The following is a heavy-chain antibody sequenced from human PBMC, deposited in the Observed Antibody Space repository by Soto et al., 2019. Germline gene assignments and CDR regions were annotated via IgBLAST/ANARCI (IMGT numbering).Heavy chain of an antibody. CDR1: GYSISSGYY. J-gene: IGHJ3*02. CDR3: ARDQVGYCSSTSCYSAFDI. CDR2: IYHSGST. D-gene: IGHD2-2*01. Sequence: SETLSLTCAVSGYSISSGYYWGWIRQPPGQGLEWIGSIYHSGSTYYNPSLKSRVKISVDTSTNQFSLKLSSVTAADTAVYYCARDQVGYCSSTSCYSAFDIWGQGTMVTVSS. V-gene: IGHV4-38-2*02.